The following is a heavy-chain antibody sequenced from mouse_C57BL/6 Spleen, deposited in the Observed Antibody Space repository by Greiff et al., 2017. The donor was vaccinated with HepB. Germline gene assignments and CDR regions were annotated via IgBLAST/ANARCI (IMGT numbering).Heavy chain of an antibody. J-gene: IGHJ3*01. CDR1: GYTFTSYW. D-gene: IGHD1-1*01. V-gene: IGHV1-69*01. CDR3: ARWYGSSYRDPWFAY. CDR2: IDPSDSYT. Sequence: QVQLQQPGAELVMPGASVKLSCKASGYTFTSYWMHWVKQRPGQGLEWIGEIDPSDSYTNYNQKFKGKSTVTVDKSSSTAYMQLSSLTSEDSAVYYCARWYGSSYRDPWFAYWGQGTLVTVSA.